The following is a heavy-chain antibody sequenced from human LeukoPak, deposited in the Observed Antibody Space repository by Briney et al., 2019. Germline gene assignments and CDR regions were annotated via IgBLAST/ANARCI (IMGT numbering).Heavy chain of an antibody. CDR3: SKVTANRPDAVDI. D-gene: IGHD2-21*02. J-gene: IGHJ3*02. CDR2: IYYSGST. CDR1: GGSISSYY. Sequence: AETLSLTCTVSGGSISSYYWSWIRQPPGKGLEWIGYIYYSGSTNYNPTLKSRVTISVDTSKNQFSLKLSSVTAADTAVYYCSKVTANRPDAVDIWGQGTMVTVSS. V-gene: IGHV4-59*08.